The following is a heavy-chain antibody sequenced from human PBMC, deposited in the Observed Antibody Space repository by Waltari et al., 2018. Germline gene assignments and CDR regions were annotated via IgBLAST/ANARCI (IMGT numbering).Heavy chain of an antibody. V-gene: IGHV3-7*01. CDR1: EITFSDYW. D-gene: IGHD5-12*01. Sequence: EVQLVESGGGLVQPGGSLRLSCEASEITFSDYWMNWVRQAPGKGLERVANIKQDGTETRYVGSVKGRFTISRDNAQNSVYLQMDSLGPEDTAVYFCAAGRCWLIDYWGQGILVTVSS. CDR3: AAGRCWLIDY. J-gene: IGHJ4*02. CDR2: IKQDGTET.